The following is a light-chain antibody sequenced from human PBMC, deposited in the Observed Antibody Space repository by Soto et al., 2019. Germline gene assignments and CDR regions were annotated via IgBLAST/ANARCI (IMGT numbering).Light chain of an antibody. Sequence: DIQMTQSPPSLSVSVGDRVTITCQASQDISNYLHWFQQKPGKAPQLLIFDVSNLQTGVPSRFSGGGSGTDLALTISSLEPEDIATYYCQQYDSLPLTFGQGTRLEI. CDR1: QDISNY. CDR3: QQYDSLPLT. CDR2: DVS. J-gene: IGKJ5*01. V-gene: IGKV1-33*01.